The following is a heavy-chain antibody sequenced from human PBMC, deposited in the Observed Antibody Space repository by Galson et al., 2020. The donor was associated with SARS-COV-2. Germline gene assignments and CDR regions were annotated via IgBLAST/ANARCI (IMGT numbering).Heavy chain of an antibody. Sequence: SQTLSLTCTVSGGSISSSSYYWDWIRQPPGKGLEWIGSIYYSGSTYYNPSLKSRVTISVDTSKNQFSLKLSSVTAADTAVYYCARHPGPGLRFLEWLLSDYYYYGMDVWGQGTTVTVSS. J-gene: IGHJ6*02. CDR2: IYYSGST. CDR1: GGSISSSSYY. D-gene: IGHD3-3*01. V-gene: IGHV4-39*01. CDR3: ARHPGPGLRFLEWLLSDYYYYGMDV.